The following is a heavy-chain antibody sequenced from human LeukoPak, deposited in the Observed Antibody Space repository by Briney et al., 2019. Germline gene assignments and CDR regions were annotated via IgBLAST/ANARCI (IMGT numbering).Heavy chain of an antibody. CDR3: VKEVLGDYPTDDY. D-gene: IGHD4-17*01. CDR2: ISYDGSNK. J-gene: IGHJ4*02. Sequence: GGSLRLSCAASGFTFSSYGMHWVRQAPGKGLEWVAVISYDGSNKYYADSVKGRFTISRDNSKNTLYLQMNSLRAEDTAVYYCVKEVLGDYPTDDYWGQGTLVTVSS. CDR1: GFTFSSYG. V-gene: IGHV3-30*18.